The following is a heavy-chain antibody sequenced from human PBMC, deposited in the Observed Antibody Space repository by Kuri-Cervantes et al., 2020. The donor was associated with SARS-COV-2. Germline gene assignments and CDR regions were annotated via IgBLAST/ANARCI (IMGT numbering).Heavy chain of an antibody. J-gene: IGHJ4*02. CDR2: IYYSGST. V-gene: IGHV4-39*01. Sequence: ESLKISCTVSGGSISSSSYYWGWIRQPPGKGLEWIGSIYYSGSTYYNPSLKSRVTISVDTSKNQFSLKLSSVTAADTAVYYCARVRVGSSRPVDYWGQGTLVTVSS. D-gene: IGHD6-13*01. CDR3: ARVRVGSSRPVDY. CDR1: GGSISSSSYY.